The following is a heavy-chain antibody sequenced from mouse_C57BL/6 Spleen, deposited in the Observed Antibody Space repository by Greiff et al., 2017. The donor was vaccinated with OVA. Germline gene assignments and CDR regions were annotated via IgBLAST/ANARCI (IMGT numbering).Heavy chain of an antibody. CDR3: ARDYYGSSSYAMDY. D-gene: IGHD1-1*01. Sequence: VQLHQPGAELVKPGASVKLSCKASGYTFTRYWMHWVKQRPGQGLEWIGMIHPPSGSTHYNEKLKSKATLTVDKSSSTAYMQLSSRTSEDSAVYYCARDYYGSSSYAMDYWGQGTSVTVSS. CDR1: GYTFTRYW. V-gene: IGHV1-64*01. CDR2: IHPPSGST. J-gene: IGHJ4*01.